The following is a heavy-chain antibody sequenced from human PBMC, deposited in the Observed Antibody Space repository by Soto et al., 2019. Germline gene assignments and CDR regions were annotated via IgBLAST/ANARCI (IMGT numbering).Heavy chain of an antibody. V-gene: IGHV4-34*01. CDR1: GWSLSEYF. CDR3: ARGGISHWAYFYYMDV. CDR2: INHLGSI. Sequence: SAALSLTCVFSGWSLSEYFWSWIRQPPGMALEWIGEINHLGSINYNPSLKSRVTMSVDTSKNQFSLTLNSVTAADTATYYCARGGISHWAYFYYMDVWDRGTTVT. D-gene: IGHD2-21*01. J-gene: IGHJ6*03.